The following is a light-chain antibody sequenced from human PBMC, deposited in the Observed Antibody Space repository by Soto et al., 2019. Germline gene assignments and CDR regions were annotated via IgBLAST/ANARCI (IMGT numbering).Light chain of an antibody. CDR1: QSVSNNY. CDR2: GAS. J-gene: IGKJ1*01. CDR3: QQYGSSGT. Sequence: IVLTQSPGTLSLSQGERATLSCSASQSVSNNYIAWYQQKPGQAPRLLIYGASNRATGIPDRFSGSGSGTDFTLTISRLEPEDFAVYYCQQYGSSGTFGQGTKVDIK. V-gene: IGKV3-20*01.